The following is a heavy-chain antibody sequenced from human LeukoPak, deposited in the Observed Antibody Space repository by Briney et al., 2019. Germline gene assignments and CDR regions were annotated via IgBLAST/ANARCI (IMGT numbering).Heavy chain of an antibody. CDR3: ARRYSGYIRQNYYYYYMDV. D-gene: IGHD5-12*01. Sequence: SETLSLTCAVSGGSISSSNWWRWGRQPRGEGLEWIGEINHSGSTNYKPSLKRRVTISVDKSKKQICMKMSSVTAADTGVYYCARRYSGYIRQNYYYYYMDVWGKGTPVTVSS. J-gene: IGHJ6*03. V-gene: IGHV4-4*02. CDR2: INHSGST. CDR1: GGSISSSNW.